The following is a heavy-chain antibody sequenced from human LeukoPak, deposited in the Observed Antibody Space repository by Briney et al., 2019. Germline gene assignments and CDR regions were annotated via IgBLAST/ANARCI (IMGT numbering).Heavy chain of an antibody. CDR3: ARDNGSGSFTY. V-gene: IGHV1-8*01. D-gene: IGHD3-10*01. CDR1: GYTFTRYD. J-gene: IGHJ4*02. CDR2: MNPNSSNR. Sequence: GSVKVSCKASGYTFTRYDINWVRQATGQGLEWMGWMNPNSSNRGYAQKFQGRVTMTRNTSISTAYMELSSLRSEDTAVYYCARDNGSGSFTYWGQGTLVTVSS.